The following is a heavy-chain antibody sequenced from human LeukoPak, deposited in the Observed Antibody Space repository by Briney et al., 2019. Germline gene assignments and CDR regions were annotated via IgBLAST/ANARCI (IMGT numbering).Heavy chain of an antibody. CDR3: ATRGPGIGSAGTFFGS. Sequence: PGGSLRLSCSASGFSFSDYWRSWVRQASGKGLEGVANIKQDGSEKYYVDSVKGRFTISRDNAKNSLYLQMNSLRAEDTAVYYCATRGPGIGSAGTFFGSWGQGTLVTVSS. CDR1: GFSFSDYW. V-gene: IGHV3-7*05. CDR2: IKQDGSEK. D-gene: IGHD6-13*01. J-gene: IGHJ4*02.